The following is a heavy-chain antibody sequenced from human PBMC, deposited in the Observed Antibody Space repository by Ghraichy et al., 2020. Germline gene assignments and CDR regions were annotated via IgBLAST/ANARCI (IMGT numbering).Heavy chain of an antibody. CDR2: IYSGGST. Sequence: GGSLRLSCAASGFTVSSNYMSWVRQAPGKGLEWVSVIYSGGSTYYADSVKGRFTISRDNSKNTLYLQMNSLRAEDTAVYYCARDLRWLQPYLPYYGMDVWGQGTTVTVSS. V-gene: IGHV3-66*01. J-gene: IGHJ6*02. D-gene: IGHD5-24*01. CDR3: ARDLRWLQPYLPYYGMDV. CDR1: GFTVSSNY.